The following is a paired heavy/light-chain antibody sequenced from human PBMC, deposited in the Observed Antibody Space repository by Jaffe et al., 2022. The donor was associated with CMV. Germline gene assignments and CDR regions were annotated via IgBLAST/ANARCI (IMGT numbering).Light chain of an antibody. Sequence: EIVMTQSPATLSVSPGERATLSCRASQSVSSNLAWYQQKPGQAPRLLIYGASTRATGIPARFSGSGSGTEFTLTISSLQSEDFAVYYCQQYNNWPPPWTFGQGTKVEIK. CDR2: GAS. V-gene: IGKV3-15*01. CDR1: QSVSSN. CDR3: QQYNNWPPPWT. J-gene: IGKJ1*01.
Heavy chain of an antibody. J-gene: IGHJ6*02. CDR1: GGTFSSYA. D-gene: IGHD3-10*01. CDR2: IIPIFGTA. Sequence: QVQLVQSGAEVKKPGSSVKVSCKASGGTFSSYAISWVRQAPGQGLEWMGGIIPIFGTANYAQKFQGRVTITADESTSTAYMELSSLRSEDTAVYYCARGYYYGSGSYKGYYYYGMDVWGQGTTVTVSS. V-gene: IGHV1-69*01. CDR3: ARGYYYGSGSYKGYYYYGMDV.